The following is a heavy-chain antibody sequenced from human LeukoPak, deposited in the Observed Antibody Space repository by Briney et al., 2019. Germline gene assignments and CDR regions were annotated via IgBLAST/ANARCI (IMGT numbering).Heavy chain of an antibody. CDR2: IYYSGNT. Sequence: PSETLSLTCTVSGGSISSFYWSWVRQPPGKGLEWIGYIYYSGNTNYNPSLQNRVTISVGTSKNQVSRKLSSVTAADTAVYYCARGYSGSYGRFDGWSQGRLATVS. D-gene: IGHD1-26*01. J-gene: IGHJ4*02. V-gene: IGHV4-59*01. CDR1: GGSISSFY. CDR3: ARGYSGSYGRFDG.